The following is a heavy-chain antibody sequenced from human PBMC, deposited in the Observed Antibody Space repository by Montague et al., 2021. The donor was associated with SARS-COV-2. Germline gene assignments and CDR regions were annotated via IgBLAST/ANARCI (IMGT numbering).Heavy chain of an antibody. CDR3: ARLKRYFDSSGSPSAFDF. D-gene: IGHD3-22*01. CDR2: IYYTGNT. J-gene: IGHJ3*01. V-gene: IGHV4-39*02. Sequence: SETLSLTCTVSGGSITNNIDYWAWIRQPPGKGLEWIGSIYYTGNTXYNPSLKSRVTISVVTSKDHFTLKLSSVTAAETAVYYCARLKRYFDSSGSPSAFDFWGQGTEVTVSS. CDR1: GGSITNNIDY.